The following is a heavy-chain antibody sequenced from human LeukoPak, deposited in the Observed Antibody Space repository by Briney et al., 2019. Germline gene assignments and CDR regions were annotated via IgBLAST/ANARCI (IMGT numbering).Heavy chain of an antibody. D-gene: IGHD3-10*01. CDR3: AKDFGY. Sequence: PGGSLRLSCAASGFTFSSYAMSWVRQAPGKGLEWVAVISYDGSNKYYADSVKGRFTISRDNSKNTLYLQMNSLRAEDTAVYYCAKDFGYWGQGTLVTVSS. CDR1: GFTFSSYA. V-gene: IGHV3-30*18. CDR2: ISYDGSNK. J-gene: IGHJ4*02.